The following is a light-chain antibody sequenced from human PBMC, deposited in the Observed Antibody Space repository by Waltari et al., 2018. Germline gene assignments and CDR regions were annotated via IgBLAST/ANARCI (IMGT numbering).Light chain of an antibody. CDR2: VKSDGSH. Sequence: QLVLTQSPSASASLGASVKLTCTLSSGHSTNIIAWLQQQPEKGPRFLMNVKSDGSHNKGVGIPDRFSGSSSGAERYLTISSLQSEDEADYYCQTGGHGTWVFGGGTSLTVL. J-gene: IGLJ3*02. CDR3: QTGGHGTWV. CDR1: SGHSTNI. V-gene: IGLV4-69*01.